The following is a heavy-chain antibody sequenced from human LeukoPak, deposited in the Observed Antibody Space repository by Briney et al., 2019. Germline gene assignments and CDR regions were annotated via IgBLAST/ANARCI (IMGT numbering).Heavy chain of an antibody. Sequence: GGSLRLSCAASGFTFNSYWMHWVRQAPGKGLVWVSRINPDGNTANCADSVEGRFSISRDNAKNTLYLQMNSLRAEDTAVYYCATSHNGDPDHFDYWGQGTLVTVSS. CDR3: ATSHNGDPDHFDY. D-gene: IGHD4-17*01. J-gene: IGHJ4*02. CDR2: INPDGNTA. CDR1: GFTFNSYW. V-gene: IGHV3-74*01.